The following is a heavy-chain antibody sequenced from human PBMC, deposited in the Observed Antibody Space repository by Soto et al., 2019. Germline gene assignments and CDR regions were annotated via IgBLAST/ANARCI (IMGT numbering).Heavy chain of an antibody. V-gene: IGHV3-15*07. CDR3: TTDREQWLDRLGFDF. D-gene: IGHD6-19*01. Sequence: EVQLVESGGGLVKPGGYLRLSCAASGCTFSNAWMNWVRQAPGKGLEWVGRIKSKTDGGTTDYAAPVKGRFTISRDDPENTLYLQMNSLKTEDTAVYYCTTDREQWLDRLGFDFWGQGTLVTVSS. CDR1: GCTFSNAW. CDR2: IKSKTDGGTT. J-gene: IGHJ4*02.